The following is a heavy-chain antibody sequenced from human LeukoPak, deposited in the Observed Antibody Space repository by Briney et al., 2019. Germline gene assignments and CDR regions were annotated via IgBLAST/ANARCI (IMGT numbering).Heavy chain of an antibody. V-gene: IGHV1-69*05. CDR1: GYTFTGYY. D-gene: IGHD2-21*02. CDR3: AREHHNDFVFDY. J-gene: IGHJ4*02. CDR2: IIPIFGTA. Sequence: SVKVSCKASGYTFTGYYMHWVRQAPGQGLEWMGGIIPIFGTANYAQKFQGRVAITTDESTSTAYMELSSLRSEDTAVYYCAREHHNDFVFDYWGQGTLVTVSS.